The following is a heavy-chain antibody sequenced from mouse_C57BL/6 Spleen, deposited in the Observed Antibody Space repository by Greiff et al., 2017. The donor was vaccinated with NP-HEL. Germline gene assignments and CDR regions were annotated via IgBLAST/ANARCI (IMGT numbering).Heavy chain of an antibody. Sequence: EVQLQQSGPVLVKPGASVKMSCKASGYTFTDYYMNWVKQSPGKSLEWIGVINPYNGGPSYNQKFKGKATLTVDKSSSTAYMELNSLTSEDSAVYYCARLLGRGYAMDYWGQGTSVTVSS. J-gene: IGHJ4*01. D-gene: IGHD4-1*01. V-gene: IGHV1-19*01. CDR1: GYTFTDYY. CDR2: INPYNGGP. CDR3: ARLLGRGYAMDY.